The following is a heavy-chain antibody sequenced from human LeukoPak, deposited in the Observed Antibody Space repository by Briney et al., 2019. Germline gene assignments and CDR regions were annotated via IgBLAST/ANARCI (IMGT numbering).Heavy chain of an antibody. J-gene: IGHJ4*02. CDR2: ISSSSSFI. CDR3: ARDPPLGSCSTISCPHLDY. V-gene: IGHV3-21*01. CDR1: GFTFSRYS. Sequence: PGGSLRLSCAASGFTFSRYSMNWVRQAPGKGLEWVSSISSSSSFIYYADSVKGRFTISRDNAKISLYLQMNSLRAEDTAVYYCARDPPLGSCSTISCPHLDYWGQGTLVTVSS. D-gene: IGHD2-2*01.